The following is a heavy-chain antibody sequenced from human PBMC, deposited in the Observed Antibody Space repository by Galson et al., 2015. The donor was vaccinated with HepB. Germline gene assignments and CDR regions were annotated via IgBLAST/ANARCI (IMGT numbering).Heavy chain of an antibody. CDR1: GFTFSSYA. V-gene: IGHV3-23*01. Sequence: SLRLSCAASGFTFSSYAMTWVRQAPGKGLEWVSAISGSGGSTYYADSVKGRFTISRDNSKNTLYLQMNSLRAEDTAVYYCARGDYYDSSGYGRTGNWYFVLWGRGTLVTVSS. CDR3: ARGDYYDSSGYGRTGNWYFVL. D-gene: IGHD3-22*01. J-gene: IGHJ2*01. CDR2: ISGSGGST.